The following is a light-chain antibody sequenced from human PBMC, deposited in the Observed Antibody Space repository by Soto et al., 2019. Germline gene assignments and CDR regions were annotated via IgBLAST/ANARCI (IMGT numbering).Light chain of an antibody. CDR2: GAS. CDR3: QQYGSSWT. Sequence: EVVMTQSPATLSVSPGERATLSCRASESVSRNLAWYQQKPGQAPRLLIYGASTRATGIPARFSGSGSGTDFTLTISRLEPEDFAVYYCQQYGSSWTFGQGTKVDIK. V-gene: IGKV3-15*01. J-gene: IGKJ1*01. CDR1: ESVSRN.